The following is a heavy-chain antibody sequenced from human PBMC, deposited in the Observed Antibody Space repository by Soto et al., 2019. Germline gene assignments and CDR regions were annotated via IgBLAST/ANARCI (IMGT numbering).Heavy chain of an antibody. J-gene: IGHJ3*02. CDR1: GYTFSAYT. D-gene: IGHD3-3*02. CDR3: ARDTETLGPRANDALDI. CDR2: INVVRGNR. Sequence: AVSVKISCKAAGYTFSAYTMNWVLQAPGQSLELMGWINVVRGNRRYSQNFQGRVSITRDTSASTVYMELTGLKSADTAMYYCARDTETLGPRANDALDIWGQGTMVTV. V-gene: IGHV1-3*01.